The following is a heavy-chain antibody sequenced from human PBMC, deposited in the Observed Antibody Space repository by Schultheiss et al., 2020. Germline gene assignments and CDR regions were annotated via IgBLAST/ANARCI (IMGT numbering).Heavy chain of an antibody. CDR2: INHSGST. CDR3: ARGARRPLEWYPNWFDP. V-gene: IGHV4-39*07. D-gene: IGHD3-3*01. J-gene: IGHJ5*02. CDR1: GGSISSGGYY. Sequence: SETLSLTCTVSGGSISSGGYYWSWIRQPPGKGLEWIGEINHSGSTNYNPSLKSRVTISVDTSKNQFSLKLSSVTAADTAVYYCARGARRPLEWYPNWFDPWGQGTLVTVSS.